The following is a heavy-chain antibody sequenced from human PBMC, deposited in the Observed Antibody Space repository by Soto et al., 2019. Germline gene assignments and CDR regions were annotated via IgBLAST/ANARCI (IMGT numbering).Heavy chain of an antibody. Sequence: QVQLVQSGAEVKKPGSSVKVSCKASGGTFSSYSINWVRQAPGQGLEWMGEIIPIFGTANYAQKLQGRVTITADEPTRTAYMELRSLRPDDTPVYCCARDGGSHSGGIDYRGQGTRVTVSS. CDR1: GGTFSSYS. CDR3: ARDGGSHSGGIDY. D-gene: IGHD1-26*01. CDR2: IIPIFGTA. V-gene: IGHV1-69*01. J-gene: IGHJ4*02.